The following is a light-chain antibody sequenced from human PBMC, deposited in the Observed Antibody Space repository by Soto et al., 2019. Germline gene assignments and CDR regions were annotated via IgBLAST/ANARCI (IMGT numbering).Light chain of an antibody. CDR2: DVR. CDR1: SSDIGGHNY. Sequence: QSVLTQPASVSGSPGQSITISCTGTSSDIGGHNYISWYQQLPGKAPKFIIYDVRNRPSGVSNRFSGARSGNTASLTISGLQAEDEAEYYCSSYTSSSTVIFGGGTKLTVL. V-gene: IGLV2-14*01. CDR3: SSYTSSSTVI. J-gene: IGLJ2*01.